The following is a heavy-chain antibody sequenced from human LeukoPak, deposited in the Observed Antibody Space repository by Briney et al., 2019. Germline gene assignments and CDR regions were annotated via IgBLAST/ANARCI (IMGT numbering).Heavy chain of an antibody. CDR1: GGSISSYY. Sequence: SETLSLTCTVSGGSISSYYWSWIRQTPGKGLEWVGYIYYSGSTNYNPSLKSRVTISVDTSKNQFSLKLSSVTAADTAVYYCARADGYCSGGSCYSAAYYYMDVWGKGTTVTVSS. CDR2: IYYSGST. J-gene: IGHJ6*03. CDR3: ARADGYCSGGSCYSAAYYYMDV. D-gene: IGHD2-15*01. V-gene: IGHV4-59*01.